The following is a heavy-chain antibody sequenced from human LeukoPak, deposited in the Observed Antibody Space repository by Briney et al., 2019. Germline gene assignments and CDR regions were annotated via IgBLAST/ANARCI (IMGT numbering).Heavy chain of an antibody. CDR1: GGSITNYY. V-gene: IGHV4-59*08. J-gene: IGHJ4*02. D-gene: IGHD5-12*01. CDR2: IYYTGKT. CDR3: GRHVGGSSLDY. Sequence: SETLSLTCTVSGGSITNYYLSWTRQPPGKGLEWIGYIYYTGKTKYNPSLQSRVSISIDTSKNQFSLQLSSVTAAVTAVYYCGRHVGGSSLDYWGQGTRVTVSS.